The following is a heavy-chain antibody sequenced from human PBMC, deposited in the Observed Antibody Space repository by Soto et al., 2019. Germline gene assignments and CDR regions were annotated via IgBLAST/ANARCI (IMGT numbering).Heavy chain of an antibody. Sequence: QVQLQESGPGLVKSSQTLSLTCTVSGGSISSGGNYWSWIRQHPGKGLEWIGYIYHRGSTYYNPSLKSRVTISVDTSKNQFSLKLNSVAAADTAVYYCARARMVRGVIYYYGMDVWGQGTTVTVSS. D-gene: IGHD3-10*01. CDR2: IYHRGST. CDR1: GGSISSGGNY. CDR3: ARARMVRGVIYYYGMDV. J-gene: IGHJ6*02. V-gene: IGHV4-31*03.